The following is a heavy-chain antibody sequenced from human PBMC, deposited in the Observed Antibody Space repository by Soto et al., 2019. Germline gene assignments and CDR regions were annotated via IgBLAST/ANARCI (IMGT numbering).Heavy chain of an antibody. V-gene: IGHV1-69*01. CDR1: GGTFSSYA. J-gene: IGHJ3*02. CDR3: ARDGLGQQLVHHASDI. Sequence: QVQLVQSGAEVQKPGASVKVSCKASGGTFSSYAISWVRQAPGQGLEWMGGIIPIFGTANYAQKFQCRVTIPADESTGTAYMELSSLRSEDTAVYYCARDGLGQQLVHHASDIWGQGTMVTVSS. CDR2: IIPIFGTA. D-gene: IGHD6-13*01.